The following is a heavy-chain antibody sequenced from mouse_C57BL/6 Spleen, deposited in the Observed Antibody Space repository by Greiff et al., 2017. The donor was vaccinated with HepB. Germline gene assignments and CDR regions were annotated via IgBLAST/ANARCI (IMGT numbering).Heavy chain of an antibody. J-gene: IGHJ2*01. CDR2: INPSSGYT. CDR3: ARDYGSSPHFDY. CDR1: GYTFTSYT. V-gene: IGHV1-4*01. Sequence: QVQLQQSGAELARPGASVKMSCKASGYTFTSYTMHWVKQRPGQGLEWIGYINPSSGYTKYNQKFKDKATLTADKSSSTAYMQLSSLTSEDSAVYYGARDYGSSPHFDYWGQGTTLTVSS. D-gene: IGHD1-1*01.